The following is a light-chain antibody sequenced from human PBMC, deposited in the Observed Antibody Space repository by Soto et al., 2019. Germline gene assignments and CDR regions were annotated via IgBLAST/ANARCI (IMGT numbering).Light chain of an antibody. CDR2: EAS. CDR3: QQCDDFIT. V-gene: IGKV1-33*01. Sequence: DIQMTQYLSSLSASVGDRVTITCQASQDIKNYLNWYQQKPGKAPKLLIYEASNLETGVPSRFSGSGSGRSFTFSISSLQPEDIATYYCQQCDDFITFGGGTRIEIK. CDR1: QDIKNY. J-gene: IGKJ4*01.